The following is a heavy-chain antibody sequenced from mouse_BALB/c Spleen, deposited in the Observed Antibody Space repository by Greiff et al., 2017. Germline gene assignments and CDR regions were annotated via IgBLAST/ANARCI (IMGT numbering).Heavy chain of an antibody. J-gene: IGHJ4*01. V-gene: IGHV5-6-3*01. Sequence: EVKLVESGGGLVQPGGSLTLSCAASGFTFSSYGMSWVRQTPDKRLELVATINSNGGSTYYPASVKGRFTISRDNAKNTLYLQMSSLKSEDTAMYYCASLIFYYAMDYWGQGTSVTVSS. CDR3: ASLIFYYAMDY. CDR1: GFTFSSYG. CDR2: INSNGGST.